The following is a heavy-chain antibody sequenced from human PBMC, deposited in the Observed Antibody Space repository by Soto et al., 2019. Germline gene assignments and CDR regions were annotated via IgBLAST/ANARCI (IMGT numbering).Heavy chain of an antibody. CDR2: IYSGGST. V-gene: IGHV3-66*01. CDR3: ARDLGSGYEPGDY. D-gene: IGHD5-12*01. CDR1: GVTVSSNY. J-gene: IGHJ4*02. Sequence: PGGSLRLSCAASGVTVSSNYMSWVRQAPGKGLEWVSVIYSGGSTYYADSVKGRFTISRDNSKNTLYLQMNSLRAEDTAIYYCARDLGSGYEPGDYWGQGTQVTVSS.